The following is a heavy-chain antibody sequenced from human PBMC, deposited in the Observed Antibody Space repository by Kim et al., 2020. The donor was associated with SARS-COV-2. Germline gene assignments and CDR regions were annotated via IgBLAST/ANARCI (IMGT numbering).Heavy chain of an antibody. V-gene: IGHV4-4*09. Sequence: NYHPSLRSRVTISVDTSKNQFSLKLTSVTAADTAVYYCAGTARGANFDYWGRGALVTVSS. J-gene: IGHJ4*02. CDR3: AGTARGANFDY. D-gene: IGHD1-26*01.